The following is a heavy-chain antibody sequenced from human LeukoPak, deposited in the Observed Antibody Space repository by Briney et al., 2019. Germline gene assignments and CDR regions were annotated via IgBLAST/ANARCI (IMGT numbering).Heavy chain of an antibody. Sequence: KPGGSLRLSCAASGFTFSDYYMSCIRQAPGKGLEWLSYISSSSTYTNYADSVKGRFTISRDNAKNSLYLQMNSLRAEDTAVYYCARDLKGSAWYVDYWGQGTLVTVSS. CDR3: ARDLKGSAWYVDY. D-gene: IGHD6-19*01. CDR1: GFTFSDYY. CDR2: ISSSSTYT. V-gene: IGHV3-11*05. J-gene: IGHJ4*02.